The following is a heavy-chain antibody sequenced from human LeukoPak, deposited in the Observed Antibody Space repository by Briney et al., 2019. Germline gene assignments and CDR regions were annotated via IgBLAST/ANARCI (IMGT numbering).Heavy chain of an antibody. CDR3: AKDYYANVADTNFDY. J-gene: IGHJ4*02. D-gene: IGHD3-16*01. V-gene: IGHV3-23*01. CDR1: GFTFSSYS. CDR2: ISSSGGST. Sequence: PGGSLRLSCAASGFTFSSYSMNWVRQAPGKGLEWVSAISSSGGSTYYADSVKGRFAISRDNSKNTLYLQMNSLRAEDTAVYYCAKDYYANVADTNFDYWGQGTLVTVSS.